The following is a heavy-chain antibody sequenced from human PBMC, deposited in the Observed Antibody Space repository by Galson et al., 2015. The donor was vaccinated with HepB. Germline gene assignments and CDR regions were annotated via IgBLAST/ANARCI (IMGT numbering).Heavy chain of an antibody. D-gene: IGHD2-2*01. J-gene: IGHJ3*02. Sequence: SLKLSCTASGYTFTNYDMNWVRQATGQGLEWVGWMNTNSGTTGYAQKFQGRLTITRSNSINTPYMELSSLRSEDTAVYYCARGRRCSSTSCFPFDAFPIWGQGTVVTVSS. CDR1: GYTFTNYD. CDR2: MNTNSGTT. CDR3: ARGRRCSSTSCFPFDAFPI. V-gene: IGHV1-8*01.